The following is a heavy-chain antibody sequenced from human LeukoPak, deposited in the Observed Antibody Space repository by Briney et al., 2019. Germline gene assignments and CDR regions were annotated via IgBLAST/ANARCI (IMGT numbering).Heavy chain of an antibody. D-gene: IGHD3-16*02. J-gene: IGHJ4*02. V-gene: IGHV4-59*12. CDR3: ARTQSCFDY. CDR1: GGSISSYY. Sequence: SETLSLTCTVSGGSISSYYWSWIRQPPGKGLEWIGYIYYSGSTNYNPSLKRGVTISVDTSKNQFSLKLSSVTAADTAVYYCARTQSCFDYWGQGTLVTVSS. CDR2: IYYSGST.